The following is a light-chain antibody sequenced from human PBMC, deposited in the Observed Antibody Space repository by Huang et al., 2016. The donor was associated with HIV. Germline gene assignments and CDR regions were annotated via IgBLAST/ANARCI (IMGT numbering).Light chain of an antibody. Sequence: DIVMTQSPDSLAVSLGERATISCVASQSVLSPSNKRNHLAWYQQKPRQPPKLLIYWASTRESGVPDRLRGSGAATDFTLTIDNRQAEDVALYFCQQYYSIPGFGQGTYVEV. CDR2: WAS. V-gene: IGKV4-1*01. J-gene: IGKJ1*01. CDR1: QSVLSPSNKRNH. CDR3: QQYYSIPG.